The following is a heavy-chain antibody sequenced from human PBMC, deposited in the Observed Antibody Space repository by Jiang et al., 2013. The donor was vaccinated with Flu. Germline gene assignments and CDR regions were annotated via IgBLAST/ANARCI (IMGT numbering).Heavy chain of an antibody. CDR2: IYHSGST. D-gene: IGHD5-12*01. CDR1: GGSISSSNW. Sequence: GSGLVKPSGTLSLTCAVSGGSISSSNWWSWVRQPPGKGLEWIGEIYHSGSTNYNPSLKSRVTISVDKSKNQFSLKLSSVTAADTAVYYCARDLGGGYDERWFDPWGQGTLVTVSS. CDR3: ARDLGGGYDERWFDP. V-gene: IGHV4-4*02. J-gene: IGHJ5*02.